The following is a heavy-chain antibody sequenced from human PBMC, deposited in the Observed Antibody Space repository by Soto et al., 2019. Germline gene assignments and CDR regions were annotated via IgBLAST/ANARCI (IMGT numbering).Heavy chain of an antibody. CDR2: IKSKTDGGTT. J-gene: IGHJ5*02. D-gene: IGHD3-3*01. CDR1: GFTFSNAW. Sequence: PGGSLRLSCAASGFTFSNAWMSWVRQAPGKGLEWVGRIKSKTDGGTTDYAAPVKGRFTISRDDSKNTLYLQMNSLKTEDTAVYYCTTDGLLLPYYDFWSGYYTGPDFDPWGQGTLVTVSS. CDR3: TTDGLLLPYYDFWSGYYTGPDFDP. V-gene: IGHV3-15*01.